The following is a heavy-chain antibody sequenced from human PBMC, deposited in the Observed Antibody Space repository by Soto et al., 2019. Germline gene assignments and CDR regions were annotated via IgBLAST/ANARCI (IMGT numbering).Heavy chain of an antibody. D-gene: IGHD3-22*01. CDR3: AAVEGYYDSSGYYYDDFDY. V-gene: IGHV1-58*01. CDR1: GFTFTSSA. J-gene: IGHJ4*02. CDR2: IVVGSGNT. Sequence: SVKVSCKASGFTFTSSAVQWVRQARGQRLEWIGWIVVGSGNTNYAQKFQERVTITRDMSTSTAYMELSSLRSEDTAVYYCAAVEGYYDSSGYYYDDFDYWGQGTLVTVSS.